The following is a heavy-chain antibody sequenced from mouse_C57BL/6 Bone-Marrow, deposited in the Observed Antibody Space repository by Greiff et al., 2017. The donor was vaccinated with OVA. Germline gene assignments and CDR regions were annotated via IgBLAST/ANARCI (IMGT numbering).Heavy chain of an antibody. J-gene: IGHJ2*01. V-gene: IGHV2-2*01. CDR3: ASRRRGGPYGAFFDY. CDR2: IWSGGST. D-gene: IGHD1-1*02. Sequence: QVQLQQSGPGLVQPSQSLSITCTVSGFSLTSYGVHWVRQSPGKGLEWLGVIWSGGSTDYNAAFISRLSISKDNSKSQVFFKMNSLQADDTAIYYCASRRRGGPYGAFFDYWGQGTTLTVSS. CDR1: GFSLTSYG.